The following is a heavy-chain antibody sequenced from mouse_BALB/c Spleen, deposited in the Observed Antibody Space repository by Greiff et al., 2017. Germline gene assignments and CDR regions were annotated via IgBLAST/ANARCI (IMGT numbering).Heavy chain of an antibody. J-gene: IGHJ2*01. CDR3: ARHKDYYFDY. Sequence: EVQRVESGGGLVKPGGSLKLSCAASGFAFSSYDMSWVRQTPEKRLEWVAYISSGGGSTYYPDTVKGRFTISRDNAKNTLYLQMSSLKSEDTAMYYCARHKDYYFDYWGQGTTLTVSS. CDR1: GFAFSSYD. CDR2: ISSGGGST. V-gene: IGHV5-12-1*01.